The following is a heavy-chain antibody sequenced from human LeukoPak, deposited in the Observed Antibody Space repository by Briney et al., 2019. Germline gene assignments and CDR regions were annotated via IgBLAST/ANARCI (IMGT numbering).Heavy chain of an antibody. Sequence: GASVKVSCKASGYTFTAYSINWVRQAPGQGLEWMGWINTNTRNPTYSQGFTGRFVFSLDTSVSTAYLHISSLRSEDSAVYYCARDAATINFDYWGQGTLVTVSS. CDR1: GYTFTAYS. CDR3: ARDAATINFDY. CDR2: INTNTRNP. J-gene: IGHJ4*02. V-gene: IGHV7-4-1*02. D-gene: IGHD6-25*01.